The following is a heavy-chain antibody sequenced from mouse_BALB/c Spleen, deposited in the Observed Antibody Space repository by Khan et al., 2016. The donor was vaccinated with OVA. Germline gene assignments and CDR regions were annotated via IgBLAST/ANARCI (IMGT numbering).Heavy chain of an antibody. CDR3: ARRTTGYTMDY. D-gene: IGHD2-14*01. V-gene: IGHV1-4*01. Sequence: QVQLKESGAELARPGASVRMSCKASGYTFTSNTMHWVNQRPGQGLEWIGYINPRSDYTNYNQTFKDKATLTADKSSSTAYMQLSSMTSEDSAVYYCARRTTGYTMDYWGQGTSVTVSS. J-gene: IGHJ4*01. CDR1: GYTFTSNT. CDR2: INPRSDYT.